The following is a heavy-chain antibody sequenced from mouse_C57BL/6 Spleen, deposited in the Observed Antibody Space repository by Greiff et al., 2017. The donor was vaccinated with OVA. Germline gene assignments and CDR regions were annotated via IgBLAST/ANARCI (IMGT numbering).Heavy chain of an antibody. V-gene: IGHV1-82*01. CDR3: AREGTVVAPLDY. CDR1: GYAFSSSW. D-gene: IGHD1-1*01. J-gene: IGHJ2*01. Sequence: VKLQESGPELVKPGASVKISCKASGYAFSSSWMNWVKQRPGKGLEWIGRIYPGDGDTNYNGKFKGKATLTADKSSSTAYMQLSSLTSEDSAVYFCAREGTVVAPLDYWGQGTTLTVSS. CDR2: IYPGDGDT.